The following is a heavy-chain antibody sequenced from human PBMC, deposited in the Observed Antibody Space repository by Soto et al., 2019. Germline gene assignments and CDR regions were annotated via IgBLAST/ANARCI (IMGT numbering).Heavy chain of an antibody. CDR3: ARDCSSGSRNWFEP. J-gene: IGHJ5*02. CDR1: GGSINSSSYF. CDR2: IYYSGST. Sequence: PWENLSLTCSASGGSINSSSYFWGWVSQPTGKELEWIVSIYYSGSTYYYPSLMWRGSISVARSKSQLSLKLSSVTAADTAVFSCARDCSSGSRNWFEPLGQGTLVAVSS. V-gene: IGHV4-39*02. D-gene: IGHD6-19*01.